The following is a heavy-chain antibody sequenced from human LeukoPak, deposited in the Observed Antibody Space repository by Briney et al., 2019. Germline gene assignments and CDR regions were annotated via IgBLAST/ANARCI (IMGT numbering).Heavy chain of an antibody. V-gene: IGHV3-33*06. CDR1: GFSFSTYA. CDR2: IWYDGNHK. J-gene: IGHJ5*02. D-gene: IGHD3-22*01. Sequence: GGSLRLSCAASGFSFSTYALHWVRQAPGKGPEWVAVIWYDGNHKYYAESVKGRFTISRDNSKNTLYLQMNSLPAEGTAVYHCAKGHYDSSGLPFDPWGPGNLVLVSS. CDR3: AKGHYDSSGLPFDP.